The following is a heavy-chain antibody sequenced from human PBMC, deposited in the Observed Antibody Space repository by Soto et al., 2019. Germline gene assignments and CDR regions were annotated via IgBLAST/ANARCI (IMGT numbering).Heavy chain of an antibody. Sequence: PSETLSLTCTVSGGSISSYYWSWIRQPPGKGLEWIGYIYYSGSTNYNPSLKSRVTISVDTSKNQSSLKLSSVTAADTAVYYCASTTIFGVVINPDYYYYYMDVWGKGTTVTVSS. V-gene: IGHV4-59*01. CDR2: IYYSGST. D-gene: IGHD3-3*01. CDR1: GGSISSYY. CDR3: ASTTIFGVVINPDYYYYYMDV. J-gene: IGHJ6*03.